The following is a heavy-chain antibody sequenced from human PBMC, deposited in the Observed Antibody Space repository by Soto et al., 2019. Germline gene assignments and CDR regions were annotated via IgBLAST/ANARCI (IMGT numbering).Heavy chain of an antibody. J-gene: IGHJ4*02. D-gene: IGHD6-19*01. CDR3: AKDIDNNPAVAGAAYFDY. CDR2: ISWNSGSI. V-gene: IGHV3-9*01. Sequence: PGGSLRLSCAASGFTFDDYAMHWVRQAPGKGLEWVSGISWNSGSIGYADSVKGRFTISRDNAKNSLYLQMNSLRAEDTALYYCAKDIDNNPAVAGAAYFDYWGQGTLVTVSS. CDR1: GFTFDDYA.